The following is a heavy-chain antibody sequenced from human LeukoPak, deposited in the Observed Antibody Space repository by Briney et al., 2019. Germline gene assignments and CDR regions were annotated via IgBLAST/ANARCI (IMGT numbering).Heavy chain of an antibody. D-gene: IGHD3-3*01. CDR2: INHSGST. CDR3: ARGNYDFWSGYSFADY. Sequence: SETLSLTCAVYGGSFSGYYWSWIRQPPGKGLEWIGEINHSGSTNYNPSLKSRVTISVDTSKNQFSLKLSSVTAADTAVYYCARGNYDFWSGYSFADYWGQGTLVTVSS. CDR1: GGSFSGYY. J-gene: IGHJ4*02. V-gene: IGHV4-34*01.